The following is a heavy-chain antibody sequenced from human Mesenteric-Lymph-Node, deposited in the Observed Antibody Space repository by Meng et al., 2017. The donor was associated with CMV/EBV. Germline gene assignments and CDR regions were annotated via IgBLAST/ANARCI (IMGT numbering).Heavy chain of an antibody. J-gene: IGHJ4*02. D-gene: IGHD3-9*01. Sequence: QGYLRQWGAGLLKPSETLSVTGAVYGGSFSGYYWNWIRQSPEKGLEWIGEINHSGSTTYNPSFTSRIIISVDTSMNQISLNMSSVTAADTAVYYCARGSSYDILTGYFDYWGQGALVTVSS. V-gene: IGHV4-34*01. CDR3: ARGSSYDILTGYFDY. CDR1: GGSFSGYY. CDR2: INHSGST.